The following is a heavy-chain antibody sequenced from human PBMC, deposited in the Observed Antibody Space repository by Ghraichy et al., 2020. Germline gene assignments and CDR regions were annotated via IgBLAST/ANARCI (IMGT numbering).Heavy chain of an antibody. CDR1: GYTLTELS. CDR2: FDPEDGET. CDR3: ATLSNGVSAGDFDY. J-gene: IGHJ4*02. Sequence: ASVKVSCKVSGYTLTELSMHWVRQAPGKGLEWMGGFDPEDGETIYAQKFQGRVTMTEDTSTDTAYMELSSLRSEDTAVYYCATLSNGVSAGDFDYWGQGTLVTVSS. D-gene: IGHD2-8*02. V-gene: IGHV1-24*01.